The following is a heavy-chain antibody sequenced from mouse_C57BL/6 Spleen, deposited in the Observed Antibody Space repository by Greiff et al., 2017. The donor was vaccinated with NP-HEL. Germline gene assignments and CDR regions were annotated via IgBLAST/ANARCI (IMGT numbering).Heavy chain of an antibody. CDR3: ASNYYYGSSPWFAY. Sequence: ESGPGLVKPSQSLSLTCSVTGYSITSGYYWNWIRQFPGNKLEWMGYISYDGSNNYNPSLKNRISITRDTSKNQFFLKLNSVTTEDTATYYCASNYYYGSSPWFAYWGQGTLVTVSA. D-gene: IGHD1-1*01. CDR2: ISYDGSN. V-gene: IGHV3-6*01. CDR1: GYSITSGYY. J-gene: IGHJ3*01.